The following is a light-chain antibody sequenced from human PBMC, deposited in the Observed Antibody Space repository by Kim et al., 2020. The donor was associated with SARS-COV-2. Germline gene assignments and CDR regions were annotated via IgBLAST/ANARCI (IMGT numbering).Light chain of an antibody. CDR2: GEN. CDR1: SLRSSY. J-gene: IGLJ1*01. Sequence: SSELTQDPAVSVALGQTVRITCQGDSLRSSYPSWYHQKPGQAPVLVFYGENDRPAGIPDRFYGSTSGDTASLTIAGAQAEDDGDYFCNSRDSSETHYVFGSGTEVTVL. V-gene: IGLV3-19*01. CDR3: NSRDSSETHYV.